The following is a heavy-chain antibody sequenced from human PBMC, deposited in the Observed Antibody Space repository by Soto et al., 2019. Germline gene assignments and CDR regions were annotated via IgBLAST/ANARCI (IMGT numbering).Heavy chain of an antibody. CDR3: ATGHGPQSDF. V-gene: IGHV4-30-4*01. Sequence: PSETLSLTCPVSGGSISSDPYYWVWIRQPPGKGLQWIGNIYYSGTTHYNSSLKDRATISVDKAKNQFFLELTSVAATDTAVYYCATGHGPQSDFWGQGTLVTVSS. J-gene: IGHJ4*02. CDR1: GGSISSDPYY. CDR2: IYYSGTT.